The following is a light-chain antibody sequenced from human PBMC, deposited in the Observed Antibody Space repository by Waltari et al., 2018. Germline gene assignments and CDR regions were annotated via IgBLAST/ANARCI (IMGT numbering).Light chain of an antibody. CDR3: RQLETYPLT. J-gene: IGKJ4*01. CDR2: VAS. Sequence: DIQLTQSPSFLSASLGDRLTITCRASQDINIYLAWYQQKPGKAPNLLISVASTLQVGVPSRFSGSGSGTEFFLTISSLQPEDFATYFCRQLETYPLTFGGGTKVEIK. V-gene: IGKV1-9*01. CDR1: QDINIY.